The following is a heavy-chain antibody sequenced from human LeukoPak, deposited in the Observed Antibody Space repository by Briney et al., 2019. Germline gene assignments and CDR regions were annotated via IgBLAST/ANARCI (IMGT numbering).Heavy chain of an antibody. CDR2: INTNTADP. CDR1: AYTFTIYA. D-gene: IGHD3-16*01. Sequence: ASVTVSFKSSAYTFTIYAMNLVRQAPGQGLGWMGWINTNTADPTYAQAVTGRFVFSLDNSVSTVYLQISSLKAEDTAVYYCARERIMPYYYPNMDVWGKGTPVTVSS. J-gene: IGHJ6*03. V-gene: IGHV7-4-1*02. CDR3: ARERIMPYYYPNMDV.